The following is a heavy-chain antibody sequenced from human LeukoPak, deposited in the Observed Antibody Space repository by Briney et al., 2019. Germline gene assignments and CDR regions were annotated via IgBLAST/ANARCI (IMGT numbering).Heavy chain of an antibody. J-gene: IGHJ3*02. CDR3: ARDSKYDSAFDI. CDR2: ISHDGMNK. V-gene: IGHV3-30*03. CDR1: GFTFSKYD. D-gene: IGHD3-22*01. Sequence: GGSLRLSCSASGFTFSKYDMHWVRQAPGKGLEWLAVISHDGMNKRYVDSVKGRFSVSRDNSKNSLYLQMNSRRAEDTAVYYCARDSKYDSAFDIWGQGTMVTVSS.